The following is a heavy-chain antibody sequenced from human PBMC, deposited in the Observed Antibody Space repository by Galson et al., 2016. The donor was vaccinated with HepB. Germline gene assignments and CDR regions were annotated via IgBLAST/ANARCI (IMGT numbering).Heavy chain of an antibody. J-gene: IGHJ6*03. CDR1: GYTFTDYYF. D-gene: IGHD2-8*02. Sequence: SVKVSCKASGYTFTDYYFMYWVRQAPGQGLEWIGRINPNTGDTNYAQKFQGRVTMTRDTSISTACMDLTRLTDEDTAVYYCARDKGEAGGQHYFYMDVWGKGTTVTVSS. V-gene: IGHV1-2*06. CDR3: ARDKGEAGGQHYFYMDV. CDR2: INPNTGDT.